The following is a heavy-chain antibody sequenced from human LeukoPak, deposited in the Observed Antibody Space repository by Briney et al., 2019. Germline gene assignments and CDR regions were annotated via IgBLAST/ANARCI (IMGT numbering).Heavy chain of an antibody. Sequence: RSETLSLTCAVYGGSFSGYYWSWIRQPPGKGLEWIGEINHSGSTNYNPSLKSRVTISVDTSKNQFSLKLSSVTAADTAVYYCARGRDSSGYYHNWYFDLWGRGTLVTVSS. CDR3: ARGRDSSGYYHNWYFDL. D-gene: IGHD3-22*01. J-gene: IGHJ2*01. CDR2: INHSGST. CDR1: GGSFSGYY. V-gene: IGHV4-34*01.